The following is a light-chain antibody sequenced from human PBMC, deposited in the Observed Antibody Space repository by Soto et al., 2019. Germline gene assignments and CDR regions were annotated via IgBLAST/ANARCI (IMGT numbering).Light chain of an antibody. CDR1: QSVSSN. CDR3: QQYNNWPPWT. CDR2: GAS. Sequence: EIVLTQGPATLSVSPGERATLSCRASQSVSSNLAWYGQKPGQAPRLLLYGASTRATGIPARCSGSGSGTELTLTISSLQSEDFAVYYCQQYNNWPPWTFGQGTKVDIK. V-gene: IGKV3-15*01. J-gene: IGKJ1*01.